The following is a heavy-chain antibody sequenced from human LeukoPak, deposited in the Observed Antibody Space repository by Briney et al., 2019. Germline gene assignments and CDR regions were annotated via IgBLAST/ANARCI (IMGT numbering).Heavy chain of an antibody. J-gene: IGHJ4*02. CDR1: GXTFSDYY. D-gene: IGHD3-10*01. CDR3: ARRGGSTATGYYFDY. CDR2: ISSSTSYT. Sequence: KPGGSLRLSCAASGXTFSDYYLSWIRQAPGKGLEWVPYISSSTSYTNYADSVKGRFTISRENAKNSLYLHMNSLRGEDTAVYYCARRGGSTATGYYFDYWGQGTLVTVSA. V-gene: IGHV3-11*06.